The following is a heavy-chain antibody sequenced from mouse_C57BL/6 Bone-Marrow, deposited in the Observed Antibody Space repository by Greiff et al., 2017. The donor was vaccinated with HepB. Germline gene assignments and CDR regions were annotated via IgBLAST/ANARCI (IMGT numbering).Heavy chain of an antibody. CDR3: ARSRESNYGRYWYFEV. J-gene: IGHJ1*03. CDR1: GYTFTSYT. CDR2: INPSSGYT. V-gene: IGHV1-4*01. Sequence: VQLQESGAELARPGASVKMSCKASGYTFTSYTMHWVKQRPGQGLEWIGYINPSSGYTKYNQKFKDKATLTADKSSSTAYMQLSSLTSEDSAVYDCARSRESNYGRYWYFEVWGTGTTVTVSS. D-gene: IGHD2-5*01.